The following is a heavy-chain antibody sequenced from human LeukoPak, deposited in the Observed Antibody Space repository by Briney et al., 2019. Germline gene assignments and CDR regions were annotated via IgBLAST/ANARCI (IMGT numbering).Heavy chain of an antibody. CDR2: ISGSGGNT. V-gene: IGHV3-23*01. CDR1: GFTFSSYA. CDR3: AKSPAYGAAAPGDY. D-gene: IGHD6-13*01. J-gene: IGHJ4*02. Sequence: GGSLRLSCAASGFTFSSYAMSWVRQAPGKGLEWASGISGSGGNTYYADSVKGRFTISRDNSKTTLYLQMNSLRAEDTAVYYCAKSPAYGAAAPGDYWGQGTLVTVSS.